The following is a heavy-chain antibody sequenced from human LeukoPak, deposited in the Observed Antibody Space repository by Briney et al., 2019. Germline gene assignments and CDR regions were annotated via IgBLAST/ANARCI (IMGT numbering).Heavy chain of an antibody. CDR2: ISFDGTNK. Sequence: GGSLRLSCAASGFTFSNYAMHWVRQAPGKGLEWVAVISFDGTNKYYANSVQGRFTISRDNSKNTLYLQMNSLRAEDTALYYCARAMYDNGWSSFDYWGQGTLVTVSS. J-gene: IGHJ4*02. D-gene: IGHD3-10*01. CDR1: GFTFSNYA. CDR3: ARAMYDNGWSSFDY. V-gene: IGHV3-30-3*01.